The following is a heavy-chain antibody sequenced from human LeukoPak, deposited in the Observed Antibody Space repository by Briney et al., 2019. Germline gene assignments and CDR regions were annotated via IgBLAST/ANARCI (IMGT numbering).Heavy chain of an antibody. V-gene: IGHV3-66*01. Sequence: PRGSLRLSCAASGLTVSSHYMSWVRQAPGKGLEWVSVLYSGGSTYYADSVKGRFTISRDNSKNTLYLQMNSLRVEDTAVYYCARRPDYGGTPTFDYWGQGTLVTVSS. J-gene: IGHJ4*02. CDR2: LYSGGST. CDR3: ARRPDYGGTPTFDY. CDR1: GLTVSSHY. D-gene: IGHD4-23*01.